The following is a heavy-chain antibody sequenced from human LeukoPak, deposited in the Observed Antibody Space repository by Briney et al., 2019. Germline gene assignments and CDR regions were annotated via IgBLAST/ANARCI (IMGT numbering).Heavy chain of an antibody. V-gene: IGHV3-21*04. CDR2: ISSSSSYI. D-gene: IGHD2-2*01. CDR1: GFTFSSYS. Sequence: GGSLRLSCAASGFTFSSYSMNWVRQAPGKGLEWVSSISSSSSYIYYADSVKGRFTISRDNAKNSPYLQMNSLRAEDTAVYYCARDLDNYARGLFDYWGQGTLVTVSS. J-gene: IGHJ4*02. CDR3: ARDLDNYARGLFDY.